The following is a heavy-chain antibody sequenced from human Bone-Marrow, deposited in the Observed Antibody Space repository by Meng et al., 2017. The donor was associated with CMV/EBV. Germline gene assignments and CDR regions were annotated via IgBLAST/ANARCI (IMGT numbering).Heavy chain of an antibody. V-gene: IGHV1-69*10. CDR1: GGSFSV. CDR2: MRPILGRT. Sequence: SVKVSCKASGGSFSVSWVRQAPGQGLEWMGGMRPILGRTDYAQKFQGRVTISADESTSTAYMELSNLRADDTAVYYWARWIFGLAVGNFAMDVWGQGTTVTVSS. CDR3: ARWIFGLAVGNFAMDV. D-gene: IGHD3/OR15-3a*01. J-gene: IGHJ6*02.